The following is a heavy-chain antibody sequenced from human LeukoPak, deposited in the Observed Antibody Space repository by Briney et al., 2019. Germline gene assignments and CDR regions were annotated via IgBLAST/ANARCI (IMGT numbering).Heavy chain of an antibody. CDR3: ATARRYYYDSSGYYPFDY. D-gene: IGHD3-22*01. Sequence: ASVKVSCKVSGYTLTELSMHWVRQAPGKGLEWMGGFDPGDGETIYAQKFQGRVTMTEDTSTDTAYMELSSLRSEDTAVYYCATARRYYYDSSGYYPFDYWGQGTLVTVSS. J-gene: IGHJ4*02. CDR2: FDPGDGET. CDR1: GYTLTELS. V-gene: IGHV1-24*01.